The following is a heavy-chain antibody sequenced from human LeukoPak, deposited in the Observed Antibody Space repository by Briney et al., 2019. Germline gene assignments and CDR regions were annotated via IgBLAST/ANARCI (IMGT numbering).Heavy chain of an antibody. CDR2: ISSSSSTI. J-gene: IGHJ4*02. Sequence: GGSLRLSCAASGFTFSSYSMNWVRQAPGKGLEWVSYISSSSSTIYYADSVKGRFTISRDSAKNSLYLQMDSLRAEDTAVYYCARGGTFVSDYWGQGTLVTVSS. CDR3: ARGGTFVSDY. D-gene: IGHD1-1*01. CDR1: GFTFSSYS. V-gene: IGHV3-48*04.